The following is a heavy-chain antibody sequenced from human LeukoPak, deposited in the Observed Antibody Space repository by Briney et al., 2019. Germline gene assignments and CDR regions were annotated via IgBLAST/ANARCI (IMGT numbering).Heavy chain of an antibody. Sequence: GASVKVSCKASGDTFTSYYRHWVRQAPGQGLEWMGIINPSGGSTSYAQKFQGRVTMTRDMSTSTVYMELSSLRSEDTAVYYCARALPGGGAFDIWGQGTMVTVSS. CDR1: GDTFTSYY. CDR2: INPSGGST. J-gene: IGHJ3*02. D-gene: IGHD1-14*01. V-gene: IGHV1-46*01. CDR3: ARALPGGGAFDI.